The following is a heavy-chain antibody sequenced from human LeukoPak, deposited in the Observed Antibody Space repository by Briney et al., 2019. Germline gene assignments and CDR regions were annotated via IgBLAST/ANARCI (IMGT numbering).Heavy chain of an antibody. Sequence: SETLSLTCTVSGGSISSYYWSWIRQPPGKGLEWIGYIYYSGSTDYNPSLKNRGTILVDMSKNQLSLKLISVTAADTAVYYCARAYSSGWYERRYYFDYWGQGTLVTVSS. CDR3: ARAYSSGWYERRYYFDY. CDR1: GGSISSYY. V-gene: IGHV4-59*08. J-gene: IGHJ4*02. D-gene: IGHD6-19*01. CDR2: IYYSGST.